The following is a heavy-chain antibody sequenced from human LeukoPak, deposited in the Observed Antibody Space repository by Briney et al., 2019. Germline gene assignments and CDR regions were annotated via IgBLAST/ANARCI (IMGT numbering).Heavy chain of an antibody. CDR2: ISSSGSTI. V-gene: IGHV3-48*03. D-gene: IGHD5-18*01. Sequence: PGGSLRLSCAASGFTFSSYEMNWVRQAPGKGLEWFSYISSSGSTIYYADSVKGRFTISRDNAKNSLYLQMNSLRAEDTAVYYCAREDLGYSYGDYWGQGTLVTVSS. CDR3: AREDLGYSYGDY. J-gene: IGHJ4*02. CDR1: GFTFSSYE.